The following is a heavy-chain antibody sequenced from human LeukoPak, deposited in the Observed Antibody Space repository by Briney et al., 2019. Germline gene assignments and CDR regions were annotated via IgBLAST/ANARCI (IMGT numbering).Heavy chain of an antibody. Sequence: GASVTVSCKASGYTFTVYYMHWVRQAPGQGLEWMGWINPNSGGTSYAQKFQGRVTMTRDTSISTAYMELSRLRSDDTAVYYCARASPTGSYYAFDIWGQGTMVTVSS. CDR1: GYTFTVYY. D-gene: IGHD1-26*01. V-gene: IGHV1-2*02. CDR3: ARASPTGSYYAFDI. J-gene: IGHJ3*02. CDR2: INPNSGGT.